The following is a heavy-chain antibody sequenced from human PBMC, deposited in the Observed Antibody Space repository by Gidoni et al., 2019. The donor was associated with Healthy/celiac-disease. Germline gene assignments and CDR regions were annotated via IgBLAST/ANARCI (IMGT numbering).Heavy chain of an antibody. J-gene: IGHJ4*02. D-gene: IGHD5-18*01. CDR1: GYSISSGYY. V-gene: IGHV4-38-2*02. CDR2: IYHSGST. Sequence: QVQLQESGPGLVKPSETLSLTCTVSGYSISSGYYWGWIRQPPGKGLEWIGSIYHSGSTYYNPSLKSRVTISVDTSKNQFSLKLSSVTAADTAVYYCARVFGTRRLGGDSYGAPGLDYWGQGTLVTV. CDR3: ARVFGTRRLGGDSYGAPGLDY.